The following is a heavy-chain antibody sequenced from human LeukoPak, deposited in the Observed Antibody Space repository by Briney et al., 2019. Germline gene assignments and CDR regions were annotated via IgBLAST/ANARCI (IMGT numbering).Heavy chain of an antibody. J-gene: IGHJ4*02. CDR2: ISWEGQTT. CDR3: TRDTDFGSATNYFDH. V-gene: IGHV3-43*01. CDR1: GFTFDDFA. Sequence: GGSLRLSCAASGFTFDDFAMHWVRQALGKGLEWVSLISWEGQTTYYADSVRGRFTISRDNSKNSLYLQMNSLTTDDTAFYYCTRDTDFGSATNYFDHWGQGTLVSVSS. D-gene: IGHD3-10*01.